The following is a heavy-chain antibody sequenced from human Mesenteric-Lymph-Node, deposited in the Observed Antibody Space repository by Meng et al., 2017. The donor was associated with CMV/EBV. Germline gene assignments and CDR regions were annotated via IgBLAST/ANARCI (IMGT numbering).Heavy chain of an antibody. Sequence: GESLKISCAASGFTFSSHWMSWVRPAPGTGLEWVANIKQDGSENYYVDPVKGRFTISRDNAKNSLYLQMNSLSAEDTAVYYCARDPGWELGGVYWGQGTLVTVSS. CDR3: ARDPGWELGGVY. V-gene: IGHV3-7*01. CDR1: GFTFSSHW. CDR2: IKQDGSEN. J-gene: IGHJ4*02. D-gene: IGHD1-26*01.